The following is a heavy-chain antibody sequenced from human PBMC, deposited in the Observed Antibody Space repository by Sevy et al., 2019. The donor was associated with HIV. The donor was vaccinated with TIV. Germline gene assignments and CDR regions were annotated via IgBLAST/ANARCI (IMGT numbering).Heavy chain of an antibody. Sequence: GGSLRLSCAASGFTFSSYWMSWVRQAPGKGLEWVANIKQDGSEKYYVDSVKGRFTISRDNAKNSLYQQMNSLRAEDTAVYYCARKHCSSTSCPSHFDYWGQGTLVTVSS. V-gene: IGHV3-7*01. J-gene: IGHJ4*02. CDR3: ARKHCSSTSCPSHFDY. CDR2: IKQDGSEK. CDR1: GFTFSSYW. D-gene: IGHD2-2*01.